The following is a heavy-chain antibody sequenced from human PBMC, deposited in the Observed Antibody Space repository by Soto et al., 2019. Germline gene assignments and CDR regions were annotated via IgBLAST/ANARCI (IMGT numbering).Heavy chain of an antibody. V-gene: IGHV3-30*14. J-gene: IGHJ6*02. CDR1: GFTFSSYA. CDR2: ISYDGSNK. CDR3: ARDWGSSGWYKTYYYYYGMDV. Sequence: GGSLRLSCAASGFTFSSYAMHWVRQAPGKGLERVAVISYDGSNKYYADSVKGRFTISRDNSKNTLYLQMNSLRAEDTAVYYCARDWGSSGWYKTYYYYYGMDVWGQGTTVTVSS. D-gene: IGHD6-19*01.